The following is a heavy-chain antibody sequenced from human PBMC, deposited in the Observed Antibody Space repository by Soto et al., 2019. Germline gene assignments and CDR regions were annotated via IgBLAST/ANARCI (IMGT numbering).Heavy chain of an antibody. Sequence: ESGGGVVQPGRSLRLSCAASGFTFSSYGMHWVRQAPGKGLEWVAVIWYDGSNKYYADSVKGRFTISRDNSKNTLYLQMNSLRAEDTAVYYCASYTVTTSTLDYWGQGTLVTVSS. V-gene: IGHV3-33*01. J-gene: IGHJ4*02. D-gene: IGHD4-17*01. CDR1: GFTFSSYG. CDR3: ASYTVTTSTLDY. CDR2: IWYDGSNK.